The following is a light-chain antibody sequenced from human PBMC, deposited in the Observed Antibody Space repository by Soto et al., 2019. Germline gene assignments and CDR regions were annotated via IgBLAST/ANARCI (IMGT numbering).Light chain of an antibody. J-gene: IGKJ5*01. Sequence: EIVLTQSPGTLALSLCERATLSSSASQSVSSRYLAWYQQKPGQAPRLLIYDASNRATGIPARFSGSGSGTDFTLTISSLEPEDFAVYYCQQRSNWPPLITFVQGTRLEIK. CDR2: DAS. CDR3: QQRSNWPPLIT. V-gene: IGKV3-11*01. CDR1: QSVSSRY.